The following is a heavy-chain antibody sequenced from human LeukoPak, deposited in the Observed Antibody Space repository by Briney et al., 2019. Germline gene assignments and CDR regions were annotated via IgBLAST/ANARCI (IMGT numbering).Heavy chain of an antibody. V-gene: IGHV4-34*01. Sequence: PSETLSLTCAVDGGSFGDYYWTWIRQPPGKGLEWIGEPNHGGTTNYNPSLKSRLTIALDTSKNQFSLRLSSVTAADTAVYYCARVLRYYYGSGSYVDPWGQGTLVTVSS. CDR1: GGSFGDYY. J-gene: IGHJ5*02. CDR2: PNHGGTT. D-gene: IGHD3-10*01. CDR3: ARVLRYYYGSGSYVDP.